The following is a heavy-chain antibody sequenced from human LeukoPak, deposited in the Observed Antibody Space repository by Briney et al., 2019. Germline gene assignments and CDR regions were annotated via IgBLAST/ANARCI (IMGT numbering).Heavy chain of an antibody. CDR3: GRGGGGYCSSTSCSPYYDFWSGYYTIYYFDY. D-gene: IGHD3-3*01. J-gene: IGHJ4*02. CDR2: IYYSGST. Sequence: TSSETLSLTCTVSGGSISSYYWSWIRQPPGKGLEWIGYIYYSGSTNYNPSLKSRATISVDTSRIQFSLKLSSVTAADTAVYYCGRGGGGYCSSTSCSPYYDFWSGYYTIYYFDYWGQGTLVTVSS. V-gene: IGHV4-59*01. CDR1: GGSISSYY.